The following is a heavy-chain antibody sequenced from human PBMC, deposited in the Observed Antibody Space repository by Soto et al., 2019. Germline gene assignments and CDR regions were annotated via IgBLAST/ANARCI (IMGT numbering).Heavy chain of an antibody. CDR3: ARVSSWSCFDY. CDR2: INPSGGST. V-gene: IGHV1-46*01. Sequence: ASVKSPCKASGYTFTSYYMHWVRQAPGQGLEWMGIINPSGGSTSYAQKFQGRVTMTRDTSTSTVYMELSSLRSEDTAVYYCARVSSWSCFDYWGQGTLVTVSS. J-gene: IGHJ4*02. CDR1: GYTFTSYY. D-gene: IGHD6-13*01.